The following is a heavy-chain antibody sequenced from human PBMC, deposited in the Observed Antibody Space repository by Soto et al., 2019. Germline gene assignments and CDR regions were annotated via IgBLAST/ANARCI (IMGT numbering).Heavy chain of an antibody. V-gene: IGHV1-18*01. CDR1: GYTFTSYG. CDR2: ISAYNGNT. Sequence: QVQLVQSGAEVKKPGASVKVSCKASGYTFTSYGISWVRQAPGQGLEWLGWISAYNGNTNHAQKLQGRVTMTTDTSTSTAYMELRSLRSDDTAVYYCARDLSPLYNWNAPGGGMDVWGKGTTVTVSS. D-gene: IGHD1-20*01. CDR3: ARDLSPLYNWNAPGGGMDV. J-gene: IGHJ6*04.